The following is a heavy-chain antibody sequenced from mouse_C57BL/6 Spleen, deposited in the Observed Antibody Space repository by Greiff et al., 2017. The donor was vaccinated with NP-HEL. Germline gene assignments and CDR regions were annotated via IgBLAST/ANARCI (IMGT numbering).Heavy chain of an antibody. J-gene: IGHJ3*01. CDR1: GFTFSSYA. Sequence: EVKLVESGGGLVKPGGSLKLSCAASGFTFSSYAMSWVRQTPEKRLEWVATISDGGSYTYYPDNVKGRFTISRDNAKNNLYLQMSHLKSEDTAMYYCARAVYGYDWAWFAYWGQGTLVTVSA. V-gene: IGHV5-4*03. D-gene: IGHD2-2*01. CDR2: ISDGGSYT. CDR3: ARAVYGYDWAWFAY.